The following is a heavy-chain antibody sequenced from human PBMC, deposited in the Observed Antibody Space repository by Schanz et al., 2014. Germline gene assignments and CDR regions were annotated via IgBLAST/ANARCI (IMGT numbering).Heavy chain of an antibody. Sequence: VQLVESGGGLVKPGGSLRLSCAGSGFSFSGFGMHWVRQAPGKGLEWVAVISYDGSNKYYADSVRGRFTISRDTAKNTVFLQMNNLRAEDTAVYYCARGASRDYFAMDVWGQGTTVTVSS. CDR3: ARGASRDYFAMDV. V-gene: IGHV3-30*03. CDR2: ISYDGSNK. CDR1: GFSFSGFG. J-gene: IGHJ6*02.